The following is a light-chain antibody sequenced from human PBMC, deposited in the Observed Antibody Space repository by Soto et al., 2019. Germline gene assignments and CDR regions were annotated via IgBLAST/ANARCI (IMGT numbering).Light chain of an antibody. CDR1: QSLVHSDGNTY. J-gene: IGKJ1*01. Sequence: DAVVTQSPLTLPVTLGQPASMSCRSSQSLVHSDGNTYLNWFQQRPGQSPRRLIDKVSDRDSGDPYRFSGSGSGTDFTLRISRVEAEDVGIYYCMSGTQWLPAFGQGTKVEIK. CDR2: KVS. V-gene: IGKV2-30*02. CDR3: MSGTQWLPA.